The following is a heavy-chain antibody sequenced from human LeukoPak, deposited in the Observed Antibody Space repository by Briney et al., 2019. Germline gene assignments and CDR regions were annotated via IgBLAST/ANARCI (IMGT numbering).Heavy chain of an antibody. V-gene: IGHV3-53*01. CDR1: GFTFSSNY. D-gene: IGHD4-17*01. CDR3: VRGDYGDYTLFDY. Sequence: PGGSLSLSCAASGFTFSSNYMSGVRQAPGKGLEWVSVIYSGGSTYYADSVQGRFTISRDNSKNTLYLQMNSLRAEDTAVYYCVRGDYGDYTLFDYWGQGTLVTVSS. J-gene: IGHJ4*02. CDR2: IYSGGST.